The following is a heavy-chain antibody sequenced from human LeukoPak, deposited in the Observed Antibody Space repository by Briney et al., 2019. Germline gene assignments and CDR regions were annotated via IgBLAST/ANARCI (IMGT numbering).Heavy chain of an antibody. J-gene: IGHJ3*01. CDR1: GFTFNIYA. CDR2: LRSSDGHA. CDR3: AKDIKIGDTTTWIDAFDA. V-gene: IGHV3-23*01. Sequence: PGGSLRLSCAASGFTFNIYAMSWVRQAPGKGLEWVSTLRSSDGHAFYADSVKGRFTISRDTSRNTLYLQMHSLRVEDTAIYYCAKDIKIGDTTTWIDAFDAWGHGTMVAVTS. D-gene: IGHD3-16*01.